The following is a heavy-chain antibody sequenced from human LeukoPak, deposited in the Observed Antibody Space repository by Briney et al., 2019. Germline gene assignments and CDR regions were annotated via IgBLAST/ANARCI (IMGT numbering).Heavy chain of an antibody. CDR3: ARLGGGSHYYDF. D-gene: IGHD4-23*01. J-gene: IGHJ4*02. CDR2: ISAYYGNT. CDR1: GFTFINSR. Sequence: GASVKVSCNSSGFTFINSRITWVRQAPGQGLEWMGWISAYYGNTYYVESFEGRVAMTRDTSTSTAFMELRSLTADDTAVYYCARLGGGSHYYDFWGQGTLVTVSP. V-gene: IGHV1-18*01.